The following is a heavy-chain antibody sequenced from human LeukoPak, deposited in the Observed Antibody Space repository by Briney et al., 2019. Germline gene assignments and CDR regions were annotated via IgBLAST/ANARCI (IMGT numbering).Heavy chain of an antibody. Sequence: ASVKVSCKASGYTFTSYYMHWVRPAPGQGLEWMGIINPSGGSTSYAQKFQGRVTMTRDTSTSTVYMELSSLRSEDTAVYYCARGPQYYYDSSGYYYDTRFDPWGQGTLVTVSS. CDR2: INPSGGST. CDR3: ARGPQYYYDSSGYYYDTRFDP. D-gene: IGHD3-22*01. CDR1: GYTFTSYY. V-gene: IGHV1-46*01. J-gene: IGHJ5*02.